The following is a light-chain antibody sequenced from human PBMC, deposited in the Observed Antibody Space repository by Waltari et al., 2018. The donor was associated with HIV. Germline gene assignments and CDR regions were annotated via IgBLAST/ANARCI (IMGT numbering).Light chain of an antibody. CDR3: AAWDDSLNGHVL. V-gene: IGLV1-44*01. J-gene: IGLJ2*01. CDR2: KNN. Sequence: QSVLTQPPSASGTPGQRVTFSCSGSSSNIGSNPVDWYQKLPGTAPRLLIYKNNQRPSGVPDLFSGSKSGTSASLAISGLQSEDEADYYCAAWDDSLNGHVLFGGGTKLTVL. CDR1: SSNIGSNP.